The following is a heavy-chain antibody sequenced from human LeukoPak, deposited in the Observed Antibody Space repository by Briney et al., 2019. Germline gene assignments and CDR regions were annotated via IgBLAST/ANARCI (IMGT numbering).Heavy chain of an antibody. D-gene: IGHD7-27*01. CDR3: AFGASNWDQFDY. V-gene: IGHV5-51*01. Sequence: GESLKISCKASGYRFASRWIAWVRQMPGKELEWMGTIYPSDSDTRYSASFQGQVTISADASINTVYLHWSSLEAADTAMYYCAFGASNWDQFDYWGQGTLVTVSS. J-gene: IGHJ4*02. CDR1: GYRFASRW. CDR2: IYPSDSDT.